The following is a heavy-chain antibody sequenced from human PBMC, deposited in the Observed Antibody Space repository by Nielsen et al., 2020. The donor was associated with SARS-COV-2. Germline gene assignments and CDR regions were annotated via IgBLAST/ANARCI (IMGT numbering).Heavy chain of an antibody. V-gene: IGHV3-20*04. D-gene: IGHD1/OR15-1a*01. CDR2: INWNGGST. CDR3: AGQQGHYYYYGMDV. J-gene: IGHJ6*02. CDR1: GFTFDDYG. Sequence: GGSLRLSCAASGFTFDDYGMSWVRQAPGKGLEWVSGINWNGGSTGYADSVKGRFTISRDNSKNTLYLQMNSLRAEDTAVYYCAGQQGHYYYYGMDVWGQGTTVTVSS.